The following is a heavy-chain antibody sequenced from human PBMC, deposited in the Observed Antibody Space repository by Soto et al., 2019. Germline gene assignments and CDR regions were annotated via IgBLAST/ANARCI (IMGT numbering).Heavy chain of an antibody. J-gene: IGHJ6*02. CDR3: ASHGITGTWVYYYGMAV. CDR2: IIPIFDTA. Sequence: QVQLVQSGAEVKKPGSSVKVSCKASGGTFSSYAISWVRQAPGQGLEWMGGIIPIFDTADYAQKFQGRVTITADEATSTAYMELSRLRSEDTAVYYCASHGITGTWVYYYGMAVWGQGTTVTVSS. CDR1: GGTFSSYA. D-gene: IGHD1-7*01. V-gene: IGHV1-69*12.